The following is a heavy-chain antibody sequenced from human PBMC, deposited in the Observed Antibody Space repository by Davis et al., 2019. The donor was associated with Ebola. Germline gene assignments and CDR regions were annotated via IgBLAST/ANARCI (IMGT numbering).Heavy chain of an antibody. CDR1: GGSISSGGYY. D-gene: IGHD3-22*01. CDR2: IYYSGST. J-gene: IGHJ4*02. Sequence: MPSETLSLTCTVSGGSISSGGYYWSWIRQHPGKGLEWFGYIYYSGSTYYNPSLKSRVTISVDTSKNQFSLKLSSVTAANTAGYYCARQITMIVEWGQGTLVTVSS. CDR3: ARQITMIVE. V-gene: IGHV4-31*03.